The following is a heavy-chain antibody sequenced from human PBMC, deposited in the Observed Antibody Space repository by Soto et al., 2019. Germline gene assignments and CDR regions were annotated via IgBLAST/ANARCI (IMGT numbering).Heavy chain of an antibody. D-gene: IGHD6-13*01. CDR3: ARDRQYSSSWYYYYYGMDV. Sequence: WVGWINPNSGGTNYAQKFQGWVTMTRDTSISTAYMELSRLRSDDTAVYYCARDRQYSSSWYYYYYGMDVWGQGTTVNVSS. V-gene: IGHV1-2*04. CDR2: INPNSGGT. J-gene: IGHJ6*02.